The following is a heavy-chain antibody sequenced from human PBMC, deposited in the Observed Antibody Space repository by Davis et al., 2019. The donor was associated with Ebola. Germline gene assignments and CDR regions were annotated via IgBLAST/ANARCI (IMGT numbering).Heavy chain of an antibody. D-gene: IGHD1-1*01. J-gene: IGHJ4*02. CDR3: ARAQFPTTSDH. V-gene: IGHV1-69*02. CDR1: GGTFSSYT. Sequence: SVKVSCKASGGTFSSYTISWVRQAPGQGLEWMGRIIPILGIANYAQKFQGRVTITADKSTSTAYMELSSLRSEDTAAYYCARAQFPTTSDHWGQGTLVTVSS. CDR2: IIPILGIA.